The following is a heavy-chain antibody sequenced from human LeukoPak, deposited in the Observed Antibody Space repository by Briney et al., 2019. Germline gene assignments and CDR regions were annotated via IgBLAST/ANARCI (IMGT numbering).Heavy chain of an antibody. CDR2: IHTSGST. Sequence: PSETLSLTCTVSGGSISSYYWSWIRQPAGKGLEWIGRIHTSGSTNYNPSLRSRVTMSVDTSKTQFSLKVTSVTAADTAVYYCARAWQWLPLDSWGQGTLVTVSS. D-gene: IGHD6-19*01. J-gene: IGHJ4*02. V-gene: IGHV4-4*07. CDR3: ARAWQWLPLDS. CDR1: GGSISSYY.